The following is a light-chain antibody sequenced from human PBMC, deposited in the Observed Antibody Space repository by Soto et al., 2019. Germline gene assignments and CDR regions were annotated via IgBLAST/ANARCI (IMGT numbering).Light chain of an antibody. CDR2: DAS. CDR1: QDISNY. J-gene: IGKJ1*01. CDR3: QHYDNLPSWT. V-gene: IGKV1-33*01. Sequence: DIQMTQSPSSLSASVGDRVTITCQASQDISNYLNWYQQKPGQAPKLLIYDASNLETGVPSRFSGSGSGTDFTFTISSLQPEDIATYYCQHYDNLPSWTFGQGTKVEIK.